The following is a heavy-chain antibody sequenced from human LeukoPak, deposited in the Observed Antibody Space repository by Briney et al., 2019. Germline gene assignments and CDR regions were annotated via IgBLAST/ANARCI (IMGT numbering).Heavy chain of an antibody. V-gene: IGHV4-61*01. D-gene: IGHD3-10*01. CDR1: GYSISSGYY. J-gene: IGHJ4*02. CDR2: IYYSGNT. Sequence: PSETLSLTCTVSGYSISSGYYWGWIRQPPGKGLEWIGYIYYSGNTNYNPSLKSRVTISVDTSKNQFSLKLSSVTAADTAVYYCARVLRELLVDSWGQGTLVTVSS. CDR3: ARVLRELLVDS.